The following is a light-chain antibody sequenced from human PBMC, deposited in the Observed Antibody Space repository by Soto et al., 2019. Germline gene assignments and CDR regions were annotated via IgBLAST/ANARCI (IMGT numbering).Light chain of an antibody. CDR2: GAS. Sequence: EIVMTQSPATLSVSPGERATLSCRASQSVGSDLAWYQQKRGQAPRIXIYGASTRATGIPARFSGSGSGTEFTLTISSLQSEDFEVYYCQQYNNWTRTFGQGTKVDIK. CDR1: QSVGSD. J-gene: IGKJ1*01. V-gene: IGKV3-15*01. CDR3: QQYNNWTRT.